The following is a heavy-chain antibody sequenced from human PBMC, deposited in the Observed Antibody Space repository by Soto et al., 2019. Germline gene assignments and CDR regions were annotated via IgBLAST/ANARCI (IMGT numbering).Heavy chain of an antibody. CDR3: ARLYGDHNTIPFWLAYFDY. J-gene: IGHJ4*02. D-gene: IGHD4-17*01. Sequence: QVFLVQSGAEVKQPGASVKISCKAFGYTFTGSYIYWMRQAPGQGLEWMGIINPTGGITNYAQKFQGRVVMTGDTTTSTVYVELSSLTSEDTATYYFARLYGDHNTIPFWLAYFDYWGQGPLVTVSS. V-gene: IGHV1-46*01. CDR2: INPTGGIT. CDR1: GYTFTGSY.